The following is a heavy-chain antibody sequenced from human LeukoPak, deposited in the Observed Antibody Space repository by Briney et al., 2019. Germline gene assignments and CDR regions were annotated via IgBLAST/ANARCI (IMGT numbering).Heavy chain of an antibody. CDR3: ARDSDGYNLEGIFDY. J-gene: IGHJ4*02. D-gene: IGHD5-24*01. CDR1: GFTFSSYW. CDR2: INSDGSST. V-gene: IGHV3-74*01. Sequence: GGSLRLSCAASGFTFSSYWMHWVRHAPGKGLVWVSRINSDGSSTSYADSVKGRFTISRDNAKNTLYLQMNSLRAEDTAVYYCARDSDGYNLEGIFDYWGQGTLVTVSS.